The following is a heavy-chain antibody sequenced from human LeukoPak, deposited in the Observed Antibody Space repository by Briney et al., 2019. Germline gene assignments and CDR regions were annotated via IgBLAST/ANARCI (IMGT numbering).Heavy chain of an antibody. D-gene: IGHD2-2*01. Sequence: GGSLRLSCAASGFTFSSYAMRWVRQAPGKGLERVSAISGSGGSTYYADSVKGRFTISRDNSKNTLYLQMNSLRAEDTAVYYCAKDPSYLHYDYWGQGTLVTVSS. J-gene: IGHJ4*02. CDR1: GFTFSSYA. V-gene: IGHV3-23*01. CDR2: ISGSGGST. CDR3: AKDPSYLHYDY.